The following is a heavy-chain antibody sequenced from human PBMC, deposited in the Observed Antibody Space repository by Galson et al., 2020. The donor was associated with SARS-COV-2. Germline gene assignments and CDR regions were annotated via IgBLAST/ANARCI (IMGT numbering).Heavy chain of an antibody. CDR3: ARGQQTELLTPFDF. CDR2: INDGGRT. J-gene: IGHJ4*02. CDR1: GGTFSGYY. V-gene: IGHV4-34*01. D-gene: IGHD1-26*01. Sequence: SQTLSLTCAVYGGTFSGYYWNWIRQSPGKGLEWIGEINDGGRTNYNPSLESRVGISVDRSKNQFSLNLSSVTAADTAVYYCARGQQTELLTPFDFWGQGTLVTVSS.